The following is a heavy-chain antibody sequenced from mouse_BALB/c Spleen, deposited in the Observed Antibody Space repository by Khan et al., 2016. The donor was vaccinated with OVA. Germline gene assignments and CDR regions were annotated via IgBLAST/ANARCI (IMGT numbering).Heavy chain of an antibody. J-gene: IGHJ2*01. D-gene: IGHD1-2*01. CDR1: GYSITSGYG. V-gene: IGHV3-2*02. CDR2: ISYSGST. Sequence: EVQPQESGPGLVKPSQSLSLTCTVTGYSITSGYGWNWIRQFPGNKLEWMGYISYSGSTNYNPSLNSRISITRDTSKNQFFLQLNSVTTEDTATYYCARTASIKYWGQGTTLTVSS. CDR3: ARTASIKY.